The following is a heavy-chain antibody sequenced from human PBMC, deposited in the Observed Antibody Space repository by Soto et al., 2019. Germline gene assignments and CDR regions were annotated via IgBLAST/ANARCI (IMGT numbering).Heavy chain of an antibody. CDR3: ARDKDRVQLGGNDYYLLDV. D-gene: IGHD1-1*01. CDR1: GGTFSNSA. CDR2: IMPIFRTP. Sequence: QVQLEQSGAEVKKPGSSVKVSCKASGGTFSNSALSWVRQAPGHGLEWMGGIMPIFRTPDYAQKFQGRVTITADESTSTVYMDLSGLTSVDTAVYYWARDKDRVQLGGNDYYLLDVWGQGTTVTVSS. V-gene: IGHV1-69*12. J-gene: IGHJ6*02.